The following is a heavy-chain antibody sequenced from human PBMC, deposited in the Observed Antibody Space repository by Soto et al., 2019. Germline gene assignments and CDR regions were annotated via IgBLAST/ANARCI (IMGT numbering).Heavy chain of an antibody. V-gene: IGHV3-21*01. CDR3: ARSTVTTPTYNWFDP. D-gene: IGHD4-17*01. CDR1: GFTFSSYW. Sequence: PGESLKISCAASGFTFSSYWMTWARQAPGKGLEWVSSISSSSSFISYADSVKGRFTISRDNAKNSLYLQMNSLRAEDTAVYYCARSTVTTPTYNWFDPWGQGTLVTVSS. J-gene: IGHJ5*02. CDR2: ISSSSSFI.